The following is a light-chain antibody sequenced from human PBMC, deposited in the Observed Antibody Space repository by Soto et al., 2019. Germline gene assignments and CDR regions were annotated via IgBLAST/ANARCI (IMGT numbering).Light chain of an antibody. Sequence: QSALTQPASVSGSPGQSITISCTGTSSDVGGYNYVSWYQQHPGKAPKVMIYEVSNRPSGVSNRFSGSKSGNTASLTISGLQAEDEADYYCSSYTTSTTLGFGGGTKLTVL. CDR2: EVS. J-gene: IGLJ2*01. CDR1: SSDVGGYNY. CDR3: SSYTTSTTLG. V-gene: IGLV2-14*01.